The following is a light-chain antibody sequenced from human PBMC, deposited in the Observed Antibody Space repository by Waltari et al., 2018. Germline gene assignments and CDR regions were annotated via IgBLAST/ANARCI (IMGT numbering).Light chain of an antibody. J-gene: IGKJ4*01. V-gene: IGKV1-5*01. CDR3: QHYKNFPLT. Sequence: DVQMTQSPSTLSASVGDRFPITCRASEDINTWLAWYQQKPGKAPKLLISDAASLKSGVPSRFSGSGSGTDFTLTITSMQPDDFATYYCQHYKNFPLTFGGGTNVEV. CDR1: EDINTW. CDR2: DAA.